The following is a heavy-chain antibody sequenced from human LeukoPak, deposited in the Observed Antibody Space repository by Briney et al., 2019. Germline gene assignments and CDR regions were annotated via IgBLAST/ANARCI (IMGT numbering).Heavy chain of an antibody. Sequence: SETLSLTCTVSGGSISSSSYYWGWIRQPPGEGLEWIGSIYYSGSTYYNPSLKSRVTISVDTSKNQFSLKLSSVTAADTAVYYCARDAPIVPDDAFDIWGQGTMVTVSS. D-gene: IGHD1-26*01. CDR1: GGSISSSSYY. CDR2: IYYSGST. V-gene: IGHV4-39*07. CDR3: ARDAPIVPDDAFDI. J-gene: IGHJ3*02.